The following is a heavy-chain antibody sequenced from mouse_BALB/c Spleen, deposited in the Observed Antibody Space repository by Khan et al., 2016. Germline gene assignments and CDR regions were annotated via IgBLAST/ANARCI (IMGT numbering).Heavy chain of an antibody. CDR3: ARNGNRYERTWFAY. Sequence: EVQLQESGPGLVKPSQSLSLTCTVTGYSITSDYAWNWIRQFPGNKLEWMGYISYSGSTSYNPSLKSRISINRDTSKNQFFLQLHSVTTEDTATYYCARNGNRYERTWFAYWGQGTLVTVSA. V-gene: IGHV3-2*02. CDR2: ISYSGST. CDR1: GYSITSDYA. D-gene: IGHD2-14*01. J-gene: IGHJ3*01.